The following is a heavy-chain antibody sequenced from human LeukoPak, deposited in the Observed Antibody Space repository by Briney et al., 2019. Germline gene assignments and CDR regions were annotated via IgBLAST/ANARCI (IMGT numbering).Heavy chain of an antibody. D-gene: IGHD5-12*01. Sequence: GGSLRLSCAASGFTFSSYGMHWVRQAPGKGLEWVAVIWYDGGNKYYADSVKGRFTISRENSKNTLYMQMNRLRAEDTAVYYCARDRDIVATIYYFDYWGQGTLVTVSS. CDR3: ARDRDIVATIYYFDY. CDR2: IWYDGGNK. J-gene: IGHJ4*02. V-gene: IGHV3-33*01. CDR1: GFTFSSYG.